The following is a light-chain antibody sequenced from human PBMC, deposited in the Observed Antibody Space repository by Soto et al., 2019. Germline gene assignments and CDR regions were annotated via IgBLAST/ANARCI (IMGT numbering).Light chain of an antibody. CDR3: QQNNNWPLT. Sequence: EIVMTQSPATLSVSPGERATLSCRASQSISSNLAWYQQKPGQAPRLLIYGASTRATGIPARFSGSWSGTEFTLTISSLQSEDFEVYYCQQNNNWPLTFGGGTKVEIK. CDR2: GAS. CDR1: QSISSN. V-gene: IGKV3-15*01. J-gene: IGKJ4*01.